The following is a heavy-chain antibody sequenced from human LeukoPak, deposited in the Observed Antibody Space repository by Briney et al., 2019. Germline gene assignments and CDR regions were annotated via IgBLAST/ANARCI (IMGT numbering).Heavy chain of an antibody. V-gene: IGHV3-74*01. D-gene: IGHD1-26*01. CDR3: ARQKGGQSFFDS. Sequence: GGSLRLSCAASGFTLSSYWMHWVRQDPGKGLLWVSRINGEGTTTAYADSVKGRFTISRDNAKNTLYLQMNSLRADDTAVYYCARQKGGQSFFDSWGQGTLVTVSS. J-gene: IGHJ4*02. CDR1: GFTLSSYW. CDR2: INGEGTTT.